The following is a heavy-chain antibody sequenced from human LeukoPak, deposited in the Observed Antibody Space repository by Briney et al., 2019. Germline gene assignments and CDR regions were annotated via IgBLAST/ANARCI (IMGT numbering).Heavy chain of an antibody. Sequence: SETLSLTCTVSGGSIGSGDYYWSWIRQPPGKGLEWIGYIHYSGSTNYSPSLKSRVTLTVDTSKNQFSLRLTSVTAADTAVYYCSRLRSYGSGTYYNDYWGQGTLVTVSS. D-gene: IGHD3-10*01. J-gene: IGHJ4*02. CDR3: SRLRSYGSGTYYNDY. CDR1: GGSIGSGDYY. V-gene: IGHV4-61*08. CDR2: IHYSGST.